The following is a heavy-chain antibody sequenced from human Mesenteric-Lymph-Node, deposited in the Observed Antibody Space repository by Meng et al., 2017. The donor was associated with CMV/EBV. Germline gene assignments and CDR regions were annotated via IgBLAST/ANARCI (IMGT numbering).Heavy chain of an antibody. CDR2: IYHSGGT. D-gene: IGHD2-21*02. V-gene: IGHV4-4*02. CDR3: ARVVYCGGDCYTPWFDP. Sequence: GCSSRSDWWSWIQQPRGKGLEWIREIYHSGGTSYKPSLKSRVTISVDKSKNQFSLKLSSVTAADTAVYYCARVVYCGGDCYTPWFDPWGQGTLVTVSS. J-gene: IGHJ5*02. CDR1: GCSSRSDW.